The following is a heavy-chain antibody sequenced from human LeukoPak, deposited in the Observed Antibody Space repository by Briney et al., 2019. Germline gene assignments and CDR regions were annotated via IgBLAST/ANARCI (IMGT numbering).Heavy chain of an antibody. CDR2: ISQDGSQT. D-gene: IGHD4-17*01. CDR1: GFNFSNHG. Sequence: GGSLRLSCAASGFNFSNHGIHWVRQAPGKGLDWVAVISQDGSQTYYTDSANGRFTVSRDNSKNTMYLQLNSLRVEDTAMYFCAKDKIDGDYVTPFVYWGQGTLVTVSS. V-gene: IGHV3-30*18. J-gene: IGHJ4*02. CDR3: AKDKIDGDYVTPFVY.